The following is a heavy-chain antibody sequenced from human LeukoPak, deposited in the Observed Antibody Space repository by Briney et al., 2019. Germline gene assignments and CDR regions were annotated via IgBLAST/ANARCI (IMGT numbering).Heavy chain of an antibody. D-gene: IGHD6-19*01. CDR2: IYNSGST. J-gene: IGHJ4*02. CDR3: AGTSKWLAFDY. CDR1: GCSISSYY. Sequence: NPSETLSLTCAVSGCSISSYYCSWIRQLPGKGLECVVYIYNSGSTNYNPSLKSRVTISVDTSKNQFSLKLSSVTAAHTAVYYCAGTSKWLAFDYWGQGTLVAVSS. V-gene: IGHV4-59*01.